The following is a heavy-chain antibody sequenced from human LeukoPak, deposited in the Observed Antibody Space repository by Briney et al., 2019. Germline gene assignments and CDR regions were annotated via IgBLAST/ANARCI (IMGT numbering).Heavy chain of an antibody. V-gene: IGHV1-18*01. J-gene: IGHJ6*02. CDR3: ARGPQTTVTTPYYYYGMDV. D-gene: IGHD4-11*01. CDR2: ISAYNGNT. CDR1: GYTFTSYG. Sequence: ASVKVSCKASGYTFTSYGISRVRQAPGQGLEWMGWISAYNGNTNYAQKLQGRVTMTTDTSTSTAYMELRSLRSDDTAVYYCARGPQTTVTTPYYYYGMDVWAKGPRSPSP.